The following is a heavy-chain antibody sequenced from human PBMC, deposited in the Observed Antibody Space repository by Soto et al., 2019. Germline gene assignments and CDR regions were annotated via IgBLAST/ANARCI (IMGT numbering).Heavy chain of an antibody. D-gene: IGHD3-3*01. CDR3: ARDRYDFWSGYPYYYGMDG. J-gene: IGHJ6*02. CDR1: GFTFSSYA. Sequence: QVQLVESGGGVVQPGRSLRLSCAASGFTFSSYAMHWVRQAPGKGLEWVAVISYDGSNKYYADSVKGRFTISRDNSKNTLYLQMNSLRAEDTAVYYCARDRYDFWSGYPYYYGMDGWGQGTTVTVSS. V-gene: IGHV3-30-3*01. CDR2: ISYDGSNK.